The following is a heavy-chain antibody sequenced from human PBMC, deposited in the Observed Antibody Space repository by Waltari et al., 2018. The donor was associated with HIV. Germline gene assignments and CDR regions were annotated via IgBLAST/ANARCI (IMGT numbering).Heavy chain of an antibody. Sequence: EVQLVESGGGLVKPGGCLRLSCAASGFTFRTHNLHWVRQAPGKGLEWVSSISSVGSYIYYPDSFKGRFTISRDNAKNSLYLQMNSLRAEDTAVYYCAGGGYDYAWGTYRPFDYWGQGTLVTVSS. CDR3: AGGGYDYAWGTYRPFDY. CDR1: GFTFRTHN. V-gene: IGHV3-21*03. J-gene: IGHJ4*02. D-gene: IGHD3-16*02. CDR2: ISSVGSYI.